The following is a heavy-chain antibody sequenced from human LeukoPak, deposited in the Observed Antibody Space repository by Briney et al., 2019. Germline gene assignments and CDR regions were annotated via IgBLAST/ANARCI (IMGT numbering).Heavy chain of an antibody. CDR3: ARDLWYSGCRAPPRAFDI. CDR2: ISSSGRTM. V-gene: IGHV3-48*03. J-gene: IGHJ3*02. CDR1: GFIFSSYE. Sequence: GGSLRLSCEASGFIFSSYEMNWVRQAPGKGLEWVSFISSSGRTMYYADSMEGRFTVSRDNAKNSVYLQMNSLRAEDTAVYYCARDLWYSGCRAPPRAFDIWGQGTMVTVSS. D-gene: IGHD1-26*01.